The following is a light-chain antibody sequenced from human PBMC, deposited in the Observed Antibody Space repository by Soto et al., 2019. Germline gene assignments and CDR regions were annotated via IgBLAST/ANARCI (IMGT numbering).Light chain of an antibody. V-gene: IGKV3-15*01. J-gene: IGKJ3*01. CDR1: QSVSSN. CDR3: QQYNNWPTFT. Sequence: EIVMTQSPATLSVSPGERATLSCRASQSVSSNLAWYQQKPGQAPRLLIYGAFTRATGIPARFSGSGSGTEFTLFISSLKSEDFAVYYCQQYNNWPTFTFGPGTKVDIK. CDR2: GAF.